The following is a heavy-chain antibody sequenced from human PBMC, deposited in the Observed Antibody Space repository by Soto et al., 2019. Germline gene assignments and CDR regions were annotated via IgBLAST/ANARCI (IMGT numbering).Heavy chain of an antibody. J-gene: IGHJ5*02. Sequence: SETLSLTCAVSGYSISSGYYWGWLRQPPGKGLEWIGSIYHVGSTYYNPSLNSRVTLSIDMTNNHVSLILNSVTAADTAVYYCARVGPWVPYYYDSSPYTFENWFDPWGQGTLVTVSS. V-gene: IGHV4-38-2*01. CDR1: GYSISSGYY. D-gene: IGHD3-22*01. CDR2: IYHVGST. CDR3: ARVGPWVPYYYDSSPYTFENWFDP.